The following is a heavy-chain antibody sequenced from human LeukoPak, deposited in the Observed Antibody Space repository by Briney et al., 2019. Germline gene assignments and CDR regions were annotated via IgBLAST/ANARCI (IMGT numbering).Heavy chain of an antibody. Sequence: ASVKVSCKASGGTFSSYAISWVRQAPGQGLEWMGRINPNSGGTNYAQKFQGRVTMTRDTSISTAYMELSRLRSDDTAVYYCARRDFNDFWSGYSNDYWGQGTLVTVSS. V-gene: IGHV1-2*06. CDR1: GGTFSSYA. D-gene: IGHD3-3*01. CDR3: ARRDFNDFWSGYSNDY. CDR2: INPNSGGT. J-gene: IGHJ4*02.